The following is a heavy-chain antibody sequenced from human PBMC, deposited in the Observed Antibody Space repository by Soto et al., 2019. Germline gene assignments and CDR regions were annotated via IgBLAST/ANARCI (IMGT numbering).Heavy chain of an antibody. D-gene: IGHD5-18*01. Sequence: QVQLVESGGGVVQPGRSLRLSCAASGFTFSSYAMHWIREAPGKGLEWVAVISYDGSNKYYADSVKGRFTISRDNSKNTLYLQMNSLRAEDTAVYYCARDGPYRYGTFDYWGQGTLVTVSS. V-gene: IGHV3-30-3*01. J-gene: IGHJ4*02. CDR1: GFTFSSYA. CDR2: ISYDGSNK. CDR3: ARDGPYRYGTFDY.